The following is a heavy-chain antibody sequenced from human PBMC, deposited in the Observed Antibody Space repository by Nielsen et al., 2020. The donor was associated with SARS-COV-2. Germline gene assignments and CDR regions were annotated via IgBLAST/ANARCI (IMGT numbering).Heavy chain of an antibody. D-gene: IGHD3-22*01. Sequence: GESLKISCAASGFTFSSYWMSWVRQAPGKGLEWVANIKQDGSEKYYVDSVKGRFTISRDNAKNSLYLQMNSLRAEDTAVYYCARDRRYYDSSGYLYWGQGTLVTVSS. CDR1: GFTFSSYW. CDR3: ARDRRYYDSSGYLY. J-gene: IGHJ4*02. V-gene: IGHV3-7*01. CDR2: IKQDGSEK.